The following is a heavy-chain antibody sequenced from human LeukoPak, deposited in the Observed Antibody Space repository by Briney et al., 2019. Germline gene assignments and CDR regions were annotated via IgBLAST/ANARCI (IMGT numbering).Heavy chain of an antibody. D-gene: IGHD2-2*02. V-gene: IGHV5-51*01. Sequence: GESLKISFQGSGYSFTSYWIGWVRQMPGKGLEGMGIIYPGDSDTRYSPSFQGQVTNSADKSISTAYLQWSSLKASDTAMYYCARHAYCSSTSCYTPFDYWGQGTLVTVSS. J-gene: IGHJ4*02. CDR3: ARHAYCSSTSCYTPFDY. CDR1: GYSFTSYW. CDR2: IYPGDSDT.